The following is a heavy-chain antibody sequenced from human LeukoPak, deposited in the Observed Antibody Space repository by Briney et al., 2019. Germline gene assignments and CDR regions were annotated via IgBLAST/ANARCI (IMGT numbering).Heavy chain of an antibody. V-gene: IGHV4-39*07. D-gene: IGHD4-17*01. CDR2: FYYVGSA. CDR1: GGSVSSSAFY. Sequence: SETLSLTCSVSGGSVSSSAFYWAWIRQPPGKGLEWIGSFYYVGSAFYNPSLKSRVTISVDTSKNQFSLKLSSVTAADTAVYYCASKNYGDYVDGYYYYYMDVWGKGTTVTVSS. J-gene: IGHJ6*03. CDR3: ASKNYGDYVDGYYYYYMDV.